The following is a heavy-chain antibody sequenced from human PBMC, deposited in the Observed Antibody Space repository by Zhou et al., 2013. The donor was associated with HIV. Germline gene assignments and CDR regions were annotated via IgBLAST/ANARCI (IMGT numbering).Heavy chain of an antibody. V-gene: IGHV1-69*14. D-gene: IGHD5-12*01. CDR2: IIPMFGTT. CDR1: GGTFNNYA. Sequence: QVQLVQSGAEVKKPGSSVKVSCKASGGTFNNYALNWVRQAPGQGLEWMGRIIPMFGTTKYAQKFQGRVTITADKSTSTAYMELSSLRSEDTAVYYCAREGDDGYLLEDAFDIWGQGTMVIVSS. J-gene: IGHJ3*02. CDR3: AREGDDGYLLEDAFDI.